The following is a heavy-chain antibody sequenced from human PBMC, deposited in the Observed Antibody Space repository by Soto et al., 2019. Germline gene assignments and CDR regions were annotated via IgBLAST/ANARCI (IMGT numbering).Heavy chain of an antibody. V-gene: IGHV3-7*01. CDR2: IKQDGSEK. D-gene: IGHD3-10*01. Sequence: QPGGSLRLSCAASGFTFSSYWMSWVRQAPGKGLEWVANIKQDGSEKYYVDSVKGRFTISRDNAKNSLYLQMNSLRAEDTAVYYCARVGTMVRGVMDYGMDVWGQGTTVTVSS. CDR1: GFTFSSYW. J-gene: IGHJ6*02. CDR3: ARVGTMVRGVMDYGMDV.